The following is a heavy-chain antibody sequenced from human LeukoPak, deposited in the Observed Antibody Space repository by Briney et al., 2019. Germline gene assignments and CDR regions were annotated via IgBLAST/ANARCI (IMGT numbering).Heavy chain of an antibody. J-gene: IGHJ4*02. CDR2: INHSGST. Sequence: SETLSLTCAVYGGSFSGYYWSLIRQPPGKGLEWIGEINHSGSTNYNPSLKSRVTISVDTSKNQFSLKLSSVTAADTAVYYCASSRGWWVFDYWGQGTLVTVSS. CDR1: GGSFSGYY. V-gene: IGHV4-34*01. CDR3: ASSRGWWVFDY. D-gene: IGHD6-19*01.